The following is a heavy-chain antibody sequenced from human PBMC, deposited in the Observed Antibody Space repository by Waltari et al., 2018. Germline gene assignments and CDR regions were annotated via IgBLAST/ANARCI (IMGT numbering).Heavy chain of an antibody. D-gene: IGHD4-4*01. Sequence: EVQLVESGGGLVQPGGSLRLSCAASGFTFSSYWMSWVRQAPGKGLEWVANIKQDGSEKYYVDSVKGRFTISRDNAKNSPYLQMNSLRAEDTAVYYCVAYSPFFDYWGQGTLVTVSS. J-gene: IGHJ4*02. CDR3: VAYSPFFDY. V-gene: IGHV3-7*01. CDR2: IKQDGSEK. CDR1: GFTFSSYW.